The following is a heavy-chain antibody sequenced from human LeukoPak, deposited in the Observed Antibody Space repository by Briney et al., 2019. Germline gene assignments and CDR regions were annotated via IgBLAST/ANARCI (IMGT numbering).Heavy chain of an antibody. D-gene: IGHD6-13*01. CDR3: AREDVGGAAAGYE. V-gene: IGHV1-46*01. J-gene: IGHJ4*02. CDR1: GYTFTSYY. CDR2: INPSGGST. Sequence: ASVKVSCKASGYTFTSYYMHWVRQAPGQGLEWMGIINPSGGSTSYAQKFQGRVTMTRDMSTSTVYMELRSLRSEDTAVYYCAREDVGGAAAGYEWGQGTPVTVS.